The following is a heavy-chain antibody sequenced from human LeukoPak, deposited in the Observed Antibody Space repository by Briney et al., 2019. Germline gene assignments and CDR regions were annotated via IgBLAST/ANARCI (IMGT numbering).Heavy chain of an antibody. D-gene: IGHD6-13*01. CDR3: ASYSSSWYRGVEGYMDV. CDR2: ISSSGSTI. CDR1: GFTFSDYY. V-gene: IGHV3-11*01. Sequence: GGSLRLSCAASGFTFSDYYMSWIRQAPGKGLEWVSYISSSGSTIYYADSVKSRFTISRDNAKNSLYLQMNSLRAEDTAVYYCASYSSSWYRGVEGYMDVWGKGTTVTISS. J-gene: IGHJ6*03.